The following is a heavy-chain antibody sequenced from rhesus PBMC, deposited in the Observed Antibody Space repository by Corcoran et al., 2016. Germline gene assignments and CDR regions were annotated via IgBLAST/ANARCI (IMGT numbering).Heavy chain of an antibody. Sequence: QVKLQQWGEGLVKPSETLSLTCAVYGGSIRGYYWSCLRTPPGKGREWIGYFYGKSRNTNYNPSLNNRVTISKDTSKNQFSLKVTSATAADTATYYCARSGGKHWWFDLWGPGTPITISS. D-gene: IGHD2-39*02. CDR1: GGSIRGYY. CDR2: FYGKSRNT. V-gene: IGHV4-73*01. J-gene: IGHJ2*01. CDR3: ARSGGKHWWFDL.